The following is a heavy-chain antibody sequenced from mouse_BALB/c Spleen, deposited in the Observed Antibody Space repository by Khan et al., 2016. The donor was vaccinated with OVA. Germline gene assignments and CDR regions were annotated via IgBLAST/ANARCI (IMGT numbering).Heavy chain of an antibody. CDR3: ARAYYRYDGYYAMDY. CDR1: GFSLSRYN. D-gene: IGHD2-14*01. CDR2: IWGGGGT. V-gene: IGHV2-6-4*01. J-gene: IGHJ4*01. Sequence: QVQLKQSGPGLVAPSQTLSNTCTVSGFSLSRYNIHWVRQPPGGGLEWLGMIWGGGGTDYNSTLKSRLSISKDNSKSQVFLKMNSLQTDDTAIYYCARAYYRYDGYYAMDYWGQGTLVTVSS.